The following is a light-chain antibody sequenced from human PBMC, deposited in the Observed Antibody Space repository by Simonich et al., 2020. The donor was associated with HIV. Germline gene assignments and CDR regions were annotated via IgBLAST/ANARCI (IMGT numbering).Light chain of an antibody. Sequence: QLVLTQSPSASASLGASVKLTCTLSSGHSSYALAWHQQQPAKGPRYLMKVNSDGSHSEGDGIPYRFAGSSSGAERYLTISSLQSEDETDYYCQTWGTGIRVFGGGTKLTVL. CDR3: QTWGTGIRV. CDR2: VNSDGSH. V-gene: IGLV4-69*01. J-gene: IGLJ3*02. CDR1: SGHSSYA.